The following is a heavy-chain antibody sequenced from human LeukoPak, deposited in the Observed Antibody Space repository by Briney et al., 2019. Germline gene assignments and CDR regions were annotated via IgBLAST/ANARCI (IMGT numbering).Heavy chain of an antibody. CDR3: ARFGSGIYYYYFDY. CDR2: INNDGSST. J-gene: IGHJ4*02. V-gene: IGHV3-74*01. CDR1: GFTFSSYW. D-gene: IGHD1-26*01. Sequence: GGSLRLSCAASGFTFSSYWMHWVRQAPGKGLVWVSRINNDGSSTTYADSVKGRFTISRDNAKNTLYLQMNSLRAEDTAVYYCARFGSGIYYYYFDYWGQGALVTVSS.